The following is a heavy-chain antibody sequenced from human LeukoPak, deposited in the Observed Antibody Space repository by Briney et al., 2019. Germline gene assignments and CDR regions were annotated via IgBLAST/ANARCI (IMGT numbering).Heavy chain of an antibody. CDR1: GFTFSSYG. Sequence: PGRSLRLSCVASGFTFSSYGMHWVRQAPGKGLEWVAVIWYDGSNKYYADSVKGRFTISRDNSKNTLYLQMNSLRAEDTAVYYCAKEHYSGYDLFDYWGQGTLVTVSS. CDR2: IWYDGSNK. CDR3: AKEHYSGYDLFDY. J-gene: IGHJ4*02. D-gene: IGHD5-12*01. V-gene: IGHV3-33*06.